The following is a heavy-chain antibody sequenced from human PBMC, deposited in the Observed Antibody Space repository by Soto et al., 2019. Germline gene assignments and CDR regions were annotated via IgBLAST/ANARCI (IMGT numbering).Heavy chain of an antibody. J-gene: IGHJ3*02. CDR1: GFTFSGYS. CDR3: ARETSEEAFDI. CDR2: ISSSSYI. V-gene: IGHV3-21*02. Sequence: EVQLVESGGGLVTPGGSLRLTCAASGFTFSGYSMNWVRQAPGKGLEWVSSISSSSYIYYIGSVKGRFTISRDNAKNSVYLQMNSLRAEDTAVYYCARETSEEAFDIWGQGTMVTVSS.